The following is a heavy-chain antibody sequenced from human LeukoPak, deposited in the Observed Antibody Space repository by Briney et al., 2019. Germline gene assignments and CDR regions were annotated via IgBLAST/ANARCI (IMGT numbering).Heavy chain of an antibody. J-gene: IGHJ4*02. CDR1: GFTFSSYS. V-gene: IGHV3-48*04. CDR3: ARGLIGSWYGQGDY. D-gene: IGHD6-13*01. CDR2: ISSSSSTI. Sequence: GGSLRLSCAASGFTFSSYSMNWVRQAPGKGLEWVSYISSSSSTIYYADSVKGRFTISRDNAKNSLYLQMSGLRAEDTALYYCARGLIGSWYGQGDYWGQGTLVTVS.